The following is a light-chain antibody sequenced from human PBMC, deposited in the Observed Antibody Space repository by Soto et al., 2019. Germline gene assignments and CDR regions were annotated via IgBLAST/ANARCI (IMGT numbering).Light chain of an antibody. CDR3: QQYGTSLLYT. V-gene: IGKV3-20*01. Sequence: EIVLTQSPGTLSLSPGERATLSCRASQSVTSSYLAWYQQKPGQAPRLLISDASNRAAGIPDRFSGSGSGTDFTLTNSRLEPEDFAVYYCQQYGTSLLYTFGQGTKLEIK. CDR1: QSVTSSY. CDR2: DAS. J-gene: IGKJ2*01.